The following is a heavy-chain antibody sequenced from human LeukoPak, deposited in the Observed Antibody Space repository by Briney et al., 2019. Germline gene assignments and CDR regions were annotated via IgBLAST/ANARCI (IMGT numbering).Heavy chain of an antibody. CDR3: ARSSSGATVKYFDY. CDR1: GFTFSSYS. J-gene: IGHJ4*02. D-gene: IGHD6-19*01. CDR2: ISSSSSYI. Sequence: GGSLRLSCAASGFTFSSYSMNWVRQAPGKGLEWDSSISSSSSYIYYSDSVKGRFTISRDNAKNSLYLQMNSLRAEDTAVYYCARSSSGATVKYFDYWGQGTLVTVSS. V-gene: IGHV3-21*01.